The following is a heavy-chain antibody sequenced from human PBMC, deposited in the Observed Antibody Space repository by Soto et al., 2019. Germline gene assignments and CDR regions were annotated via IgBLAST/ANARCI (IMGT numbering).Heavy chain of an antibody. J-gene: IGHJ3*01. CDR1: GFTFSDYF. V-gene: IGHV3-11*06. Sequence: QVQLVESGGGLVKPGGSLRLSCAASGFTFSDYFMAWIRQAPGKGLEWIAYISRNSRYTNFADSVRGRFTISSDNTKNSRYVQMDVLSAEDTAVYYCATNYQEPSDDAFDVWGKGTRVTVSS. D-gene: IGHD2-2*01. CDR2: ISRNSRYT. CDR3: ATNYQEPSDDAFDV.